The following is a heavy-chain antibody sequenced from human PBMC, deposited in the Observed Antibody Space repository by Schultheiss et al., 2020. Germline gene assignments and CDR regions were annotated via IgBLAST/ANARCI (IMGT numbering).Heavy chain of an antibody. CDR1: GFTFSSYW. CDR3: ARGGATAGTADY. D-gene: IGHD6-13*01. CDR2: ITTDGSTT. Sequence: GESLKISCAASGFTFSSYWMHWVRQAPGKGLVWVSCITTDGSTTSYADSVKGRFTISRDDARNTVYLQMNSLRAEDTAVYYCARGGATAGTADYLGQGTLVTVSS. V-gene: IGHV3-74*01. J-gene: IGHJ4*02.